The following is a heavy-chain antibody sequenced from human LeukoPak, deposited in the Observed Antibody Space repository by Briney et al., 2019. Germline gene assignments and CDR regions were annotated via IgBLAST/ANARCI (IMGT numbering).Heavy chain of an antibody. CDR2: ISSSSSTI. J-gene: IGHJ6*02. V-gene: IGHV3-48*01. Sequence: GGSLRLSCAASGFTFSSYSMNWVRQAPGKGLEWVSYISSSSSTIYYADSVKGRFTISRDNAKNSLYLQMNSLRAEDPAVYCCARDSEPHPGSWFFSNKSNLEFFLGVDGMDVGGQGTTLTVSS. D-gene: IGHD6-13*01. CDR3: ARDSEPHPGSWFFSNKSNLEFFLGVDGMDV. CDR1: GFTFSSYS.